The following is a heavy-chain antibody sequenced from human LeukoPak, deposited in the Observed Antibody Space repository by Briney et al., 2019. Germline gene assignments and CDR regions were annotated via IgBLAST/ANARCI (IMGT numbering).Heavy chain of an antibody. CDR2: IIPIFGTA. CDR3: ARAYSSSWYWWYFDY. V-gene: IGHV1-69*06. D-gene: IGHD6-13*01. CDR1: GGTFSSYA. J-gene: IGHJ4*02. Sequence: ASVKVSCKASGGTFSSYAISWMRQAPGQGLEWMGGIIPIFGTANYAQKFQGRVTITADKSTGTAYMELSSLRSEGTAVYYCARAYSSSWYWWYFDYWGQGTLVTVSS.